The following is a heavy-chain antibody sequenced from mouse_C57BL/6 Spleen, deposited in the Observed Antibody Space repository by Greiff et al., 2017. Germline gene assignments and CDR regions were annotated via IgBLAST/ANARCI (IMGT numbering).Heavy chain of an antibody. CDR3: TRFVNGSSYEWYFDV. Sequence: EVQLQQSGTVLARPGASVKMSCKTSGYTFTSYWMHWVKQRPGQGLEWIGAIYPGNSDTSYNQKFKGKAKLTAVTSASTAYMELSSLTNEDSAVYYCTRFVNGSSYEWYFDVWGTGTTVTVSS. V-gene: IGHV1-5*01. CDR1: GYTFTSYW. J-gene: IGHJ1*03. D-gene: IGHD1-1*01. CDR2: IYPGNSDT.